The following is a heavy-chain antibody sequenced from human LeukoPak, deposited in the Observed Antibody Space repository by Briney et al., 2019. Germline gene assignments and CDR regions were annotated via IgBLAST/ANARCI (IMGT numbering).Heavy chain of an antibody. D-gene: IGHD3-22*01. V-gene: IGHV3-21*01. CDR3: ARDYYGSSGYYLP. CDR2: ISSSSSYI. Sequence: AGGPLRLSCAASGFTFSSYSMNWVRQAPGKGLEWVSSISSSSSYIYYADPVKGRFTISRDNAKNPLYLQMNSLRAEDTAVYYCARDYYGSSGYYLPWGQGTLVTVSS. J-gene: IGHJ5*02. CDR1: GFTFSSYS.